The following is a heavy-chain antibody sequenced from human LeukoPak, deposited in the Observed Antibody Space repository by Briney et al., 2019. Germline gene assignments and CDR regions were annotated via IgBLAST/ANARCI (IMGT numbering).Heavy chain of an antibody. V-gene: IGHV4-39*01. CDR3: AITYYYDSSCYYY. D-gene: IGHD3-22*01. J-gene: IGHJ4*02. Sequence: SETLSLTCTVSGGSISSSSYYWGWIRQPPGKGLEWIGSIYYSGSTYYNPSLKSRVTISVDTSKNQFSLKLSSVTAADTAVYYCAITYYYDSSCYYYWGQGTLVTVSS. CDR1: GGSISSSSYY. CDR2: IYYSGST.